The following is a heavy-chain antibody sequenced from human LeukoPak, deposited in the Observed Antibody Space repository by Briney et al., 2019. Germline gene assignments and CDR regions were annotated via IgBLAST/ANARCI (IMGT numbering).Heavy chain of an antibody. V-gene: IGHV3-15*01. CDR3: TTDPGTLKYYDSSGYYYSFDY. D-gene: IGHD3-22*01. J-gene: IGHJ4*02. CDR2: IKSKTDGGTT. CDR1: GFTFSSAW. Sequence: PGGSLRLSCAASGFTFSSAWMNWVRQAPGKGLEWVGRIKSKTDGGTTDYAAPVKGRFTISRDDSKNTLYLQMNSLKTEDTAVYYCTTDPGTLKYYDSSGYYYSFDYWGQGTLVTVSS.